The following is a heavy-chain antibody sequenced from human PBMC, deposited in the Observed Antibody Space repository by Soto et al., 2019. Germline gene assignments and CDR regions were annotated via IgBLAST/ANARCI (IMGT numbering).Heavy chain of an antibody. CDR3: ARNRDYAFDY. V-gene: IGHV3-7*01. CDR1: GFTFSSYW. Sequence: EVQLVESGGGLVQPGGSLRLSCAASGFTFSSYWMSWVRQAPGKGLEWVAIIKQDGSDKHYVDSVKGRFTISRDNAKNSLYLQMNSLRDEDTTVYYCARNRDYAFDYWGRGTLVTVSS. CDR2: IKQDGSDK. D-gene: IGHD4-17*01. J-gene: IGHJ4*02.